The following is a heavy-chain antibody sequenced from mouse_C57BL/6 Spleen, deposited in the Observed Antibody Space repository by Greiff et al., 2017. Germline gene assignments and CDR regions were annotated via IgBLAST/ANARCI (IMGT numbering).Heavy chain of an antibody. V-gene: IGHV1-82*01. Sequence: VHLVESGPELVKPGASVKISCKASGYAFSSSWMNWVKQRPGKGLEWIGRIYPGDGDTNYNGKFKGKATLTADKSSSTAYMQLSSLTSEDSAVYFCAGDKVATPTGYYAMDYWGQGTSVTVSS. CDR2: IYPGDGDT. J-gene: IGHJ4*01. CDR1: GYAFSSSW. D-gene: IGHD1-1*01. CDR3: AGDKVATPTGYYAMDY.